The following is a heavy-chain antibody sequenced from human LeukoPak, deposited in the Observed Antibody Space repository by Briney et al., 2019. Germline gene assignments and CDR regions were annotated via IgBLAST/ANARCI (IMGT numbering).Heavy chain of an antibody. D-gene: IGHD3-16*01. V-gene: IGHV4-59*01. CDR1: GVSINNLF. CDR2: FSYSGGT. CDR3: AREGSLGKYYDY. Sequence: SETLSLTCAASGVSINNLFRTWIRQPPGKGLEWIGYFSYSGGTTYNPSLKSRVTISIDTSKNQFSLNLNSVTAADTAVYYCAREGSLGKYYDYWGPGTLVTVSS. J-gene: IGHJ4*02.